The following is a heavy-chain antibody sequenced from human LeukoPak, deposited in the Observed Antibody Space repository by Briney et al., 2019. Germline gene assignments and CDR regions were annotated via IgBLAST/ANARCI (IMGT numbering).Heavy chain of an antibody. Sequence: KASETLSLTCTVSGGSISSGDYYWSWIRQPPGKGLEWIGYIYYSGSTYYNPSLKSRVTISVDTSKNQFSLKLSSVTAADTAVYYCARVNYYDSSGLVSDWGQGTLVTVSS. V-gene: IGHV4-30-4*02. CDR1: GGSISSGDYY. D-gene: IGHD3-22*01. CDR2: IYYSGST. CDR3: ARVNYYDSSGLVSD. J-gene: IGHJ4*02.